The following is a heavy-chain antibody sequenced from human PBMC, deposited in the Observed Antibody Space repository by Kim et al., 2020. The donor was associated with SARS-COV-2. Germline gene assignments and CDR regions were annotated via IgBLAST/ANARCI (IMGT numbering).Heavy chain of an antibody. CDR2: SI. J-gene: IGHJ6*02. CDR3: ARAPYGMDV. V-gene: IGHV4-31*02. Sequence: SISTNPSLKSRCTISVDTSKNQFSLKLSSVTAADTAVYYCARAPYGMDVWGQGTTVTVSS.